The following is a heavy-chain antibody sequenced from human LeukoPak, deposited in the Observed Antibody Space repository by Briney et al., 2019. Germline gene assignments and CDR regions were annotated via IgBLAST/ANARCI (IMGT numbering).Heavy chain of an antibody. D-gene: IGHD3-3*01. V-gene: IGHV4-61*02. CDR3: ARGHTDFWSGPPDY. CDR1: GGSIGSGSYY. J-gene: IGHJ4*02. Sequence: ASETLSLTCTVSGGSIGSGSYYWSWIRQPAGKGLEWIGRIYTSGSTNYNPSLKSRVTISVDTSKNQFSLKLSSVTAADTAVYYCARGHTDFWSGPPDYWGQGTLVTVSS. CDR2: IYTSGST.